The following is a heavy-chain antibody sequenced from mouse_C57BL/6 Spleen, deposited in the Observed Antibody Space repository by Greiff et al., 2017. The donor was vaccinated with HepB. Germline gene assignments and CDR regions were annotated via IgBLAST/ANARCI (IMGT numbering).Heavy chain of an antibody. J-gene: IGHJ1*03. V-gene: IGHV5-9*01. D-gene: IGHD4-1*01. Sequence: EVKLMESGGGLVKPGGSLKLSCAASGFTFSSYTMSWVRQTPEKRLEWVATISGGGGNTYYPDSVKGRFTISRDNAKNTLYLQMSSLRSEDTALYYCARPPNWDGWYFDVWGTGTTVTVSS. CDR2: ISGGGGNT. CDR1: GFTFSSYT. CDR3: ARPPNWDGWYFDV.